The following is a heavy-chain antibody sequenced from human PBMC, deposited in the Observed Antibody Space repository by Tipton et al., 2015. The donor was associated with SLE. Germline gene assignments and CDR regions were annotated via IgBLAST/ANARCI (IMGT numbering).Heavy chain of an antibody. CDR2: IDPSDSYT. J-gene: IGHJ4*02. Sequence: QSGAEVKKPGESLRISCKGSGYSFTSYWISWVRQMPGKGLEWMGRIDPSDSYTKYSPSFQGHVTISADKSISTAYLQWSSLKASDTAMFYCARHFSLYDSSDFWGQGTLVTVSS. CDR1: GYSFTSYW. V-gene: IGHV5-10-1*01. CDR3: ARHFSLYDSSDF. D-gene: IGHD3-22*01.